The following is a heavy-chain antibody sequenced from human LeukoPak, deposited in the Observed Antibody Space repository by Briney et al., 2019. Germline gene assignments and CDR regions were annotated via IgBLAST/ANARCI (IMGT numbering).Heavy chain of an antibody. J-gene: IGHJ6*02. CDR3: ARGPDRRASYYYYGMDV. Sequence: GASVKVSCKASGYTFTGYYMHWVRQAPGQGLEWMGWISAYNGNTNYAQKLQGRVTMTTDTSTSTAYMELRSLRSDDTAVYYCARGPDRRASYYYYGMDVWGQGTTVTVSS. CDR2: ISAYNGNT. CDR1: GYTFTGYY. V-gene: IGHV1-18*04.